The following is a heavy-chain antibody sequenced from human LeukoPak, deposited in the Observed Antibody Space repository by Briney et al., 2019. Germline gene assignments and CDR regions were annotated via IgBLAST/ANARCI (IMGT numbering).Heavy chain of an antibody. CDR1: GFTFSSYA. CDR2: ISGSGGST. J-gene: IGHJ4*02. D-gene: IGHD3-3*01. V-gene: IGHV3-23*01. Sequence: PGGSLRLSCAASGFTFSSYAMSWVRQAPGKGLEWVSAISGSGGSTYYADSVKGRFTISRDNSKNTLYLQMNSLRAEDTAVYYCAKDKWSELSPELLDYWGQGTLVTVSS. CDR3: AKDKWSELSPELLDY.